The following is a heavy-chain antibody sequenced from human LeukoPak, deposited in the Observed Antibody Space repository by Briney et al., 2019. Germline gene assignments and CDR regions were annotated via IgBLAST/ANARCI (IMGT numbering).Heavy chain of an antibody. J-gene: IGHJ6*03. Sequence: PGGSLRLSCAASGFTFSSYSMNWVRQAPGKGLEWVSYISSSSSTIYYADSVKGRFTISRDNAKNSLYLQMNSLRAEDTAVYYCARDEVGYCSGGSYYSDVWGKGTTVTVSS. CDR2: ISSSSSTI. D-gene: IGHD2-15*01. CDR3: ARDEVGYCSGGSYYSDV. V-gene: IGHV3-48*01. CDR1: GFTFSSYS.